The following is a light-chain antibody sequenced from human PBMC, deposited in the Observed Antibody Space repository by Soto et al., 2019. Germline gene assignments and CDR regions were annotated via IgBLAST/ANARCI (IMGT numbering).Light chain of an antibody. V-gene: IGKV1-33*01. CDR1: QDITNQ. CDR3: QKHDGVPQ. J-gene: IGKJ3*01. CDR2: DAS. Sequence: DIQMTQSPSSLSASVGDTVTITCQASQDITNQINWYQQKPGKAPNLLIYDASRLETGVPSRFRGSGARTYFPLTISNLQPDDIATYYCQKHDGVPQFGPGTKVDF.